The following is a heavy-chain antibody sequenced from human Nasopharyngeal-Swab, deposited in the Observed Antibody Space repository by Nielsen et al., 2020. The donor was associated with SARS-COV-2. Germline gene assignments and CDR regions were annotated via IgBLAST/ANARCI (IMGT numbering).Heavy chain of an antibody. V-gene: IGHV1-46*01. CDR1: VYTFPHHF. CDR3: ARGYSYGLAY. CDR2: INPSGCST. Sequence: ASVTVSCQASVYTFPHHFLHWVRQAPGQGLEWMGMINPSGCSTGYAQNFQGRVTVTRDTSTSTVYMELSSLSSEDTAVYYCARGYSYGLAYWGQGTLVTVSP. D-gene: IGHD5-18*01. J-gene: IGHJ4*02.